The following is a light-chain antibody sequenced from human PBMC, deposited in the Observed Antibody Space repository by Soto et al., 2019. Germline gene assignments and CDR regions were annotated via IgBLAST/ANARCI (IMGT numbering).Light chain of an antibody. V-gene: IGLV1-40*01. CDR2: GNS. J-gene: IGLJ3*02. CDR1: NSNIGAGYD. Sequence: QSVLTQPPSVSGAPGQRVTISCTGSNSNIGAGYDVHWYQHRPGTAPKLLVFGNSNRPSGVPVPDRFSGSKSGTSASLTITGLQVEDEADYICGSFTTNRIWVFGGGTKLTVL. CDR3: GSFTTNRIWV.